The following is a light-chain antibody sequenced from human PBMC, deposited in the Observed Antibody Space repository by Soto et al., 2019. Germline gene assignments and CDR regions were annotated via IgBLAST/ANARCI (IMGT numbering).Light chain of an antibody. CDR3: SSYTSSSTRV. V-gene: IGLV2-14*01. CDR1: SSDVGGYNY. Sequence: QSVLTQPASASGSPGQSITISCTGTSSDVGGYNYVSWYQQHPGKAPKLMIYDVINRPSGVSNRFSGSKSGNTASLTISGLQAEDEADYYCSSYTSSSTRVFGGGTKLTVL. CDR2: DVI. J-gene: IGLJ2*01.